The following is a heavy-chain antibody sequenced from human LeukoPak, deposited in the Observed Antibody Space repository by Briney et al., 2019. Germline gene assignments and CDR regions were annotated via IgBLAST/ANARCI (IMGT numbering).Heavy chain of an antibody. V-gene: IGHV3-7*01. D-gene: IGHD3-3*01. CDR2: IKHNGDEL. J-gene: IGHJ4*02. CDR3: ARELRTFDS. Sequence: GRSLRLSCAASGFTFSRYWMTWVRQAPGKGLEWVANIKHNGDELNYVDSVEDRFTISRDNAKNSLYLHMTSLRAEDTAVYYCARELRTFDSWGQGTLVTVSS. CDR1: GFTFSRYW.